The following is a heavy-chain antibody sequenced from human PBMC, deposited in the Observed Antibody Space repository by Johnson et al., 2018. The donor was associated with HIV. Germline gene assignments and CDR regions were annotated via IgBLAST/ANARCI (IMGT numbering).Heavy chain of an antibody. CDR2: IRNKANSYTT. D-gene: IGHD5/OR15-5a*01. V-gene: IGHV3-72*01. J-gene: IGHJ3*01. CDR3: ARRGVFGVYYPVDF. Sequence: VQLVESGGGVVQPGRSLRLSCAASGFTFSSYGMHWVRQAPGKGLEWVGRIRNKANSYTTEYAASVTGRFTISRDDSKNSLYLQMNSLKTEDTAVYYCARRGVFGVYYPVDFWGQGTMVTVSS. CDR1: GFTFSSYG.